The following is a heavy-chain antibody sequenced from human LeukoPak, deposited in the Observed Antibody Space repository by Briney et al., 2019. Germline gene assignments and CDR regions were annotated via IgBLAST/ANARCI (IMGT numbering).Heavy chain of an antibody. Sequence: SETLCLTCGVSGDSISSDGHSWSWIRQPPGKGLEWVGYIYHSGAAYHNPSLKSRLALSVDTSNSQFSLRLRSVTAADTAVYYCVRGVGGEYFYFDRWGKGDVVTVSA. CDR2: IYHSGAA. J-gene: IGHJ4*02. D-gene: IGHD1-26*01. CDR3: VRGVGGEYFYFDR. V-gene: IGHV4-30-4*07. CDR1: GDSISSDGHS.